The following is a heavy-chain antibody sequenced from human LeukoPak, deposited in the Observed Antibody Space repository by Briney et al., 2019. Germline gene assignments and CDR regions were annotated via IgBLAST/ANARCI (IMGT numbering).Heavy chain of an antibody. D-gene: IGHD5-12*01. CDR1: GYGFTTYW. CDR2: IHPGNSDT. V-gene: IGHV5-51*01. J-gene: IGHJ4*02. Sequence: GESLKISGKGSGYGFTTYWIAWVRQMPGKGLEWMGIIHPGNSDTRYSPSFQGQVTISADKSISTAYLQWSSLMASDTAMYYCARQWLFDYWGQGTLVTVSS. CDR3: ARQWLFDY.